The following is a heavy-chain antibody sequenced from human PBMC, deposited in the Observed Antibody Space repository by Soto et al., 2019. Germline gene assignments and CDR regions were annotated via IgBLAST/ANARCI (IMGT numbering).Heavy chain of an antibody. V-gene: IGHV3-30*18. J-gene: IGHJ4*02. CDR2: ISYDGSNK. D-gene: IGHD2-2*01. CDR3: AKDMSPLGVVVPAAMRGVGFDY. Sequence: GGSLRLSCAASGFTFSSYGMHWVRQAPGKGLEWVAVISYDGSNKYYADSVKGRFTISRDNSKNTLYLQMNSLRAEDTAVYYCAKDMSPLGVVVPAAMRGVGFDYWGQGTLVTVSS. CDR1: GFTFSSYG.